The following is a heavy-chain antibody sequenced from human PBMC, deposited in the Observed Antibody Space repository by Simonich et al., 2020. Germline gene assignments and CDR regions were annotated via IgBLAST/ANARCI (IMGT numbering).Heavy chain of an antibody. V-gene: IGHV3-48*03. CDR2: ISSSGSTI. Sequence: EVQLVESGGGLVQPGGSLRLFCAASGFTFSSYEMNWVRQAPGKGLEWVSYISSSGSTIYYADSVKGRINISRDNAKNSLYLQMNSLRAEDTAVYYCARDFRLQLVEIGTYYYYGMDVWGQGTTVTVSS. D-gene: IGHD6-6*01. CDR3: ARDFRLQLVEIGTYYYYGMDV. J-gene: IGHJ6*02. CDR1: GFTFSSYE.